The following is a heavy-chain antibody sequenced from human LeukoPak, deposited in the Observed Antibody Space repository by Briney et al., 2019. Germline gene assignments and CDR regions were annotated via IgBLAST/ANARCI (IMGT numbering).Heavy chain of an antibody. CDR2: ISWNSGSI. Sequence: GRSLRLSCAASGFTFDDYAMHWVRQAPGKGLEWVSGISWNSGSIGYADSVKGRFTISRDNAKNSLYLQMNSLRAEDTALYYCAKGLSDFWSGSTFDYWGQGTLVTVSS. CDR3: AKGLSDFWSGSTFDY. D-gene: IGHD3-3*01. CDR1: GFTFDDYA. V-gene: IGHV3-9*01. J-gene: IGHJ4*02.